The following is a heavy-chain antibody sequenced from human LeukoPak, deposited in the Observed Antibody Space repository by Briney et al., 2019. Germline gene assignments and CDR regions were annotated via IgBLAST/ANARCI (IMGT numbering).Heavy chain of an antibody. CDR1: GFTFNTYW. CDR2: IREDGSKK. V-gene: IGHV3-7*01. CDR3: ARDPFDY. J-gene: IGHJ4*02. Sequence: GGSLRLSCAASGFTFNTYWMSWVRQAPGQGLEWVANIREDGSKKYFMDSVKGRFTISRDNSKNTLYLQMNSLRAEDTAVYYCARDPFDYWGQGTLVTVSS.